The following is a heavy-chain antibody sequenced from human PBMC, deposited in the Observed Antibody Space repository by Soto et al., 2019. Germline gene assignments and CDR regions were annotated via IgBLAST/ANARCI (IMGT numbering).Heavy chain of an antibody. CDR3: ARKVDYFDY. Sequence: EVQLVESGGGLVQPGGSLSLSCAVSGFSVSSNFMSWVRQAPGKGLEWVSVIHSGGSTYYADSVKGRFIISRDDSKNTLYLQMSSLRVEDTAVYYCARKVDYFDYWGQGTLVTVSS. J-gene: IGHJ4*02. V-gene: IGHV3-66*01. CDR2: IHSGGST. CDR1: GFSVSSNF.